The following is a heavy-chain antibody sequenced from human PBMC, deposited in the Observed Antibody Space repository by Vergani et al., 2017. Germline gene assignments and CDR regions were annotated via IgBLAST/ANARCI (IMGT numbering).Heavy chain of an antibody. CDR1: VSSTFKFRDYA. CDR3: SRGRGYSFGYSDY. CDR2: IRNKAYGGTT. D-gene: IGHD5-18*01. J-gene: IGHJ4*02. V-gene: IGHV3-49*04. Sequence: VESGGGVVQPGGSLTLSCEPSVSSTFKFRDYAMSWVRQAPGKGLEWVAFIRNKAYGGTTEYAASVKGRFTISRDDSKRLAYLQLSGLKTEDTAVYFCSRGRGYSFGYSDYWGQGTLVTVSS.